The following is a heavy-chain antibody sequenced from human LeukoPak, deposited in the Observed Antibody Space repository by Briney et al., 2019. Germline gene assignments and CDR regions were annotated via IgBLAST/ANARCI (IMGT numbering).Heavy chain of an antibody. CDR1: GYTFTGYY. Sequence: GASVKVSCKASGYTFTGYYMHWVRQAPGQGLEWMGRINPNSGGTNYAQKFQGRVTMTRDTSISTAFMELSRLRSDDTAVYYCARDRNDFWSGYYNWFDSWGQGTLVTVSS. CDR3: ARDRNDFWSGYYNWFDS. V-gene: IGHV1-2*06. CDR2: INPNSGGT. D-gene: IGHD3-3*01. J-gene: IGHJ5*01.